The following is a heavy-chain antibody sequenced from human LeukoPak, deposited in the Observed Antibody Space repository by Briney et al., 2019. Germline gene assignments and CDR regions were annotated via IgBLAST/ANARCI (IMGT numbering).Heavy chain of an antibody. J-gene: IGHJ4*02. CDR2: INTNTGNP. D-gene: IGHD2-2*01. V-gene: IGHV7-4-1*02. CDR1: GYTFTSYA. CDR3: ARDRKVSLYCSSTSCYGPFDY. Sequence: ASVKVSCKASGYTFTSYAMNWVRQAPGQGLERMGWINTNTGNPTYAQGFTGRFVFSLDTSVSTAYLQISSLKAEDTAVYYCARDRKVSLYCSSTSCYGPFDYWGQGTLVTVSS.